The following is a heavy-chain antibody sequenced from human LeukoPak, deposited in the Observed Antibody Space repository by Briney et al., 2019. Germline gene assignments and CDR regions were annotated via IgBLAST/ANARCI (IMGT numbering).Heavy chain of an antibody. CDR2: IRADKGKT. Sequence: ASVKVSCKTSGYTFNTFGISWVRQAPGQGPEWMGWIRADKGKTDYAQKFQDRVTLTIDTSTSTAYMELRSLTSDDTATYYCARDRSNSDFWGQGTLVTVS. CDR3: ARDRSNSDF. CDR1: GYTFNTFG. J-gene: IGHJ4*02. V-gene: IGHV1-18*01. D-gene: IGHD4-11*01.